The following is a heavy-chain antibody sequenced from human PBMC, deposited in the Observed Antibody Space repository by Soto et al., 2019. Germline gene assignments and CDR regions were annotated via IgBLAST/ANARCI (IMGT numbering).Heavy chain of an antibody. CDR3: ARLDCSGGSCDYAYYYGMDV. CDR2: IKQDGSEK. D-gene: IGHD2-15*01. V-gene: IGHV3-7*01. J-gene: IGHJ6*02. Sequence: EVPLVESGGGLVQPGGSLRLSCAASGFTFSSYWMSWVRQAPGKGLEWVANIKQDGSEKYYVDSVKGRFIISRDNAKNSLYLQMNSLRAEDTAVYYSARLDCSGGSCDYAYYYGMDVWGQGTTVTVSS. CDR1: GFTFSSYW.